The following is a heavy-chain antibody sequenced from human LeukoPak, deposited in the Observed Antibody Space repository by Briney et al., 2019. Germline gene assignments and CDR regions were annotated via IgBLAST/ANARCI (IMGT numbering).Heavy chain of an antibody. Sequence: SETLSLTCTVSGGSNSSGGYYWSWIRQHPGKGLEWIGYIYYSGSTYYNPSLKSRVTISVDTSKNQFSLKLSSVTAADTAVYYCAGDYYDSSGNLPRFDYWGQGTLVTVSS. CDR3: AGDYYDSSGNLPRFDY. V-gene: IGHV4-31*03. J-gene: IGHJ4*02. CDR1: GGSNSSGGYY. CDR2: IYYSGST. D-gene: IGHD3-22*01.